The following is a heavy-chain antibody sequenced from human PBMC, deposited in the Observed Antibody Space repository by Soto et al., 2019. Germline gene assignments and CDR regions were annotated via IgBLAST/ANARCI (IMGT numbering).Heavy chain of an antibody. V-gene: IGHV1-69*02. CDR3: ASSFGSGSRAFDY. D-gene: IGHD3-10*01. J-gene: IGHJ4*02. CDR1: GDTFNFYT. CDR2: FNPILSFS. Sequence: SVKVSCKASGDTFNFYTIKWVRQAPGLGLEWMGRFNPILSFSNSALKFQGRVTLTADKSTSTAYMVLSSLRSEDTAIYYCASSFGSGSRAFDYWGQGALVTVSS.